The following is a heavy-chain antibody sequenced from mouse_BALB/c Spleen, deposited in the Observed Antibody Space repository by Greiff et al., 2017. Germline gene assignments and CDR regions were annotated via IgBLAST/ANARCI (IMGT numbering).Heavy chain of an antibody. CDR2: IWTGGGT. J-gene: IGHJ2*01. CDR1: GFSLTSYD. D-gene: IGHD2-4*01. CDR3: VRGYDYDPYFDY. Sequence: QVQLKQSGPGLVAPSQSLSITCTVSGFSLTSYDISWIRQPPGKGLEWLGVIWTGGGTNYNSAFMSRLSISKDNSKSQVFLKMNSLQTDDTAIYYCVRGYDYDPYFDYWGQGTTLTVSS. V-gene: IGHV2-9-2*01.